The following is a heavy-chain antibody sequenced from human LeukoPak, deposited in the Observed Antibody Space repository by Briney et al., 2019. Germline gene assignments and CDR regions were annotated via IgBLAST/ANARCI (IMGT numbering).Heavy chain of an antibody. J-gene: IGHJ5*02. V-gene: IGHV4-61*02. Sequence: RTSETLSLTCTVSGYSISSGSYYWSWIRQPAGKGLEWIGRIYTRGSTNYNPSLNSRLTISVDTSKNQFSLKLNSVTAADTAVYYCARAWGGYCGSTSCYQANNWFDPWGQGSLVTVSS. CDR1: GYSISSGSYY. CDR2: IYTRGST. D-gene: IGHD2-2*01. CDR3: ARAWGGYCGSTSCYQANNWFDP.